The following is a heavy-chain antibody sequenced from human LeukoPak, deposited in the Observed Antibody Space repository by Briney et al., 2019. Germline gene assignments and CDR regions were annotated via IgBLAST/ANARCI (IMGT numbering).Heavy chain of an antibody. CDR2: IQNDGSNE. CDR1: GFTFSSYG. Sequence: PGGSLRLSCAASGFTFSSYGMRWVRQAPGKGLEWVAYIQNDGSNEQYADSVKGRFSISRDSSKNILYLQMNSLRAEDTAIYYCAKDLVTGSLDYWGQGTLVTVSS. J-gene: IGHJ4*02. CDR3: AKDLVTGSLDY. D-gene: IGHD3-10*01. V-gene: IGHV3-30*02.